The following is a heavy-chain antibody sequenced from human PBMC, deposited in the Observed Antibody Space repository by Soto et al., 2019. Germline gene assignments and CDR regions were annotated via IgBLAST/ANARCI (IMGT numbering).Heavy chain of an antibody. CDR3: AKGREFDILTGYPLNYYYGMDV. CDR2: ISYDGSNK. V-gene: IGHV3-30*18. J-gene: IGHJ6*02. CDR1: GFTFISYG. Sequence: WGSLRLSCAASGFTFISYGIHCVRHSPLKWLEWVAVISYDGSNKYYADSVKGRFTISGDNTLYLQMNSLRAEDTAVYYCAKGREFDILTGYPLNYYYGMDVWGQGTTVTVSS. D-gene: IGHD3-9*01.